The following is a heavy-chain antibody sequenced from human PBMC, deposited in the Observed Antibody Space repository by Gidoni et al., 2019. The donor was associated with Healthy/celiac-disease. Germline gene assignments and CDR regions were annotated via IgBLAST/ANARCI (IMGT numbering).Heavy chain of an antibody. D-gene: IGHD1-26*01. CDR2: IYYSGST. J-gene: IGHJ6*02. V-gene: IGHV4-31*03. CDR1: GGSISSGGYY. Sequence: LVKPSQTLSLTCTVSGGSISSGGYYWSWIRQHPGKGLEWIGYIYYSGSTYYNPSLKSRVTISVDTSKNQFSLKLSSVTAADTAVYYCARESKSWEYYYYGMDVWGQGTTVTVSS. CDR3: ARESKSWEYYYYGMDV.